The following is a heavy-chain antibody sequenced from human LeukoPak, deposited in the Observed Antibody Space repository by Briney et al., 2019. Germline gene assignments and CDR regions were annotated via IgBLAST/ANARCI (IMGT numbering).Heavy chain of an antibody. Sequence: GGSLRLSCAASGFTFSSYAMHWVRHAPGRGLEWVAVISYDGSNKYYADSVKGRFTISRDNSKNTLYLQMNSLRAEDTAVYYCARSIAAAGPRGYFDYWGQGTLVTVSS. CDR1: GFTFSSYA. J-gene: IGHJ4*02. CDR2: ISYDGSNK. D-gene: IGHD6-13*01. CDR3: ARSIAAAGPRGYFDY. V-gene: IGHV3-30-3*01.